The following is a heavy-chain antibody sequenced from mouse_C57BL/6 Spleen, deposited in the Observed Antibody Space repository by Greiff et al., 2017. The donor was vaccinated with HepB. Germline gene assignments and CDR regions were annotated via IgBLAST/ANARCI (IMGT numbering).Heavy chain of an antibody. D-gene: IGHD1-1*01. CDR2: ISSGGSYT. J-gene: IGHJ4*01. CDR3: ARLVVAKAMDY. CDR1: GFTFSSYG. Sequence: EVQVVESGGDLVKPGGSLKLSCAASGFTFSSYGMSWVRQTPDKRLEWVATISSGGSYTYYPDSVKGRFTIARDNAKNTLYLQMSSLKSEDTAMYYCARLVVAKAMDYWGQGTSVTVSS. V-gene: IGHV5-6*01.